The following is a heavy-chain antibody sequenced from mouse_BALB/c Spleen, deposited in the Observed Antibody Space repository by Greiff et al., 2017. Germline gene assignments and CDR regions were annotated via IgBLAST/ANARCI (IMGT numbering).Heavy chain of an antibody. CDR2: INPNNGGT. Sequence: VQLQQSGPELVKPGASVKISCKASGYAFSSSWMNWVKQRPGQGLEWIGGINPNNGGTSYNQKFKGKATLNVDKSSSTAYMELRSLTSEDSAVYYCARRMEVAYFDYWGQGTTLTVSS. D-gene: IGHD1-1*02. CDR1: GYAFSSSW. V-gene: IGHV1-26*01. J-gene: IGHJ2*01. CDR3: ARRMEVAYFDY.